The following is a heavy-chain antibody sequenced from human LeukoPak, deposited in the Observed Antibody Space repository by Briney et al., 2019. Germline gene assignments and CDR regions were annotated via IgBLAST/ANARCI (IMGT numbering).Heavy chain of an antibody. J-gene: IGHJ6*02. Sequence: PSETLSLTCAVYGGSFSGYYWSWIRQPPGKGLEWIGEINHSGSTNYNPSLKSRVTISVDTSKNQFSLKLSSVTAADTAVYYCARDLVVSEGYYGMDVWGQGTTVTVSS. CDR2: INHSGST. CDR1: GGSFSGYY. V-gene: IGHV4-34*01. CDR3: ARDLVVSEGYYGMDV.